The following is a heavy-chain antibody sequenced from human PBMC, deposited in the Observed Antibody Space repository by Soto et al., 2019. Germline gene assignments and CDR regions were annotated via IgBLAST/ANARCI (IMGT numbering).Heavy chain of an antibody. CDR3: GKETDRNSVDH. CDR1: GFTFNRYP. V-gene: IGHV3-30-3*01. CDR2: ISSDGSDK. Sequence: QVQLVESGGGVVQPGRSLRLSCAASGFTFNRYPLHWVRQAPGKGLEWVAVISSDGSDKFHADSVKGRFTISRDNSKNSLYLQINNLRAEDTAVYYCGKETDRNSVDHRGQGTLVTVSS. J-gene: IGHJ4*02. D-gene: IGHD3-22*01.